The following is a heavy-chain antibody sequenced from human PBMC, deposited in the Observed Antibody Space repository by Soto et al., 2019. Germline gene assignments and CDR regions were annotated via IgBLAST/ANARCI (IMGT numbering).Heavy chain of an antibody. CDR1: GGTFSSYA. CDR3: ARPMELGYYYYGMDV. Sequence: ASVKVSCKASGGTFSSYAISWVRQAPGQGLEWMGGIIPIFGTANYAQKFQGRVTITADESTSTAYMELSSLRSEDTAVYYCARPMELGYYYYGMDVWGQGTTVTSP. V-gene: IGHV1-69*13. CDR2: IIPIFGTA. J-gene: IGHJ6*02. D-gene: IGHD1-7*01.